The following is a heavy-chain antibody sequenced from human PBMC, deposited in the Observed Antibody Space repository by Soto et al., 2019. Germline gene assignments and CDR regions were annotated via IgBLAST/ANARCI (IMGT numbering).Heavy chain of an antibody. Sequence: QVQLVESGGGVVQPGRSLRLSCAASGFTFSSYSMHWVCQASGKGLEWVAVIWYDGSNKYYAHFVRGRITISRDNSKYTLYLQMNSLTAEDMAVYYCARERTTYYYDSSGYYSAFGIWGQGTMVTVSS. CDR2: IWYDGSNK. CDR3: ARERTTYYYDSSGYYSAFGI. D-gene: IGHD3-22*01. J-gene: IGHJ3*02. V-gene: IGHV3-33*01. CDR1: GFTFSSYS.